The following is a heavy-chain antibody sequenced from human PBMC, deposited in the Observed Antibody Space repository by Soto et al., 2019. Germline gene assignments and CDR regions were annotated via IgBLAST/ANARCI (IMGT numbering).Heavy chain of an antibody. Sequence: EVQLLESGGGLVQPGGSLRLSCAASGFTFSSYAMNWVRQTPGKGLEWVSGISHTGGSTYYADTVRGRFTISIDNSKNTLYLQMNSLRAEDTALYYCAKDPYSHDSSSDYWGQGTLVTVSS. D-gene: IGHD3-22*01. CDR3: AKDPYSHDSSSDY. J-gene: IGHJ4*02. CDR2: ISHTGGST. V-gene: IGHV3-23*01. CDR1: GFTFSSYA.